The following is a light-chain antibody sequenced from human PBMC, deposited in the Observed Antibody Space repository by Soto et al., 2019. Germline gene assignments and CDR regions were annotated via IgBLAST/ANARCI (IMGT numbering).Light chain of an antibody. CDR3: QQYGSSPKT. CDR2: GAT. Sequence: EIALTQSPGTLSLSPGERATLSCRASQSVSSSYLAWYQQKPGQAPRLLIYGATSRATGLPDRFSGSGSGTDFTLIIRRLEPEDFAVCYCQQYGSSPKTFGQGTKVEIK. V-gene: IGKV3-20*01. J-gene: IGKJ1*01. CDR1: QSVSSSY.